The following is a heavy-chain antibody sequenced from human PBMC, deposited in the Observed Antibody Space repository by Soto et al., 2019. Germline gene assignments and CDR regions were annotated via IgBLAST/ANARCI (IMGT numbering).Heavy chain of an antibody. J-gene: IGHJ4*02. Sequence: ASVKVSCKASGGTFSSYTISWVRQAPGQGLEWMGRIIPILGIANYAQKFQGRVTITADKSTSTAYMELSSLRSEDTAGYYCARPSRRFFGVFVDYWGQGPLVTVSS. CDR2: IIPILGIA. V-gene: IGHV1-69*02. D-gene: IGHD3-3*01. CDR1: GGTFSSYT. CDR3: ARPSRRFFGVFVDY.